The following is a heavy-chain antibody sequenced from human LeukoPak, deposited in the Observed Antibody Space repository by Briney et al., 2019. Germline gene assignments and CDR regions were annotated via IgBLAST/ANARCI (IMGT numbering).Heavy chain of an antibody. CDR2: ISAYNGNT. J-gene: IGHJ4*02. CDR1: GYTFTSYG. CDR3: ARAMVAVTTNFDY. D-gene: IGHD4-17*01. Sequence: ASVKVSCKASGYTFTSYGISWVRQAPGQGLVWMGWISAYNGNTNYAQKLQGRVTMTTDTSTSTAYMELSSLRSEDTAVYYCARAMVAVTTNFDYWGQGTLVTVSS. V-gene: IGHV1-18*01.